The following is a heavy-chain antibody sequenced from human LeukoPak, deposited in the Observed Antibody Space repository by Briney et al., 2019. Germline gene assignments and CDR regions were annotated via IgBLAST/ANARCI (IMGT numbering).Heavy chain of an antibody. J-gene: IGHJ4*02. CDR3: ASLKGAEAAGTSRDY. CDR1: GFTFSSYS. Sequence: PGGSLRLSCAASGFTFSSYSMNWVRQAPGKGLEWVSYISSSSSTIYYADSVKGRFTISRDNAKNSLYLQMNSLRAEGTAVYYCASLKGAEAAGTSRDYWGQGTLVTVSS. CDR2: ISSSSSTI. V-gene: IGHV3-48*01. D-gene: IGHD6-13*01.